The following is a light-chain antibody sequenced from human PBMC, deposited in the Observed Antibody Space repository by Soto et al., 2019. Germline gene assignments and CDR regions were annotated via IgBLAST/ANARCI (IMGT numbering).Light chain of an antibody. J-gene: IGKJ2*01. Sequence: ETVLTQSPGTLSLSPGERATLSCRASQSVSSTYLAWYQQKPGQAPRLLIYDTSSRATGIPNRFSGSGSGTDFTLTISRLEPEDFAVYHCQQYGNPPWTFGQGTKLEIK. CDR3: QQYGNPPWT. CDR2: DTS. V-gene: IGKV3-20*01. CDR1: QSVSSTY.